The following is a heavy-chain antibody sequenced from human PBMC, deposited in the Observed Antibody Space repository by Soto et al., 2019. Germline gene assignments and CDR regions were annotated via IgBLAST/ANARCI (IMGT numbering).Heavy chain of an antibody. Sequence: QVQLVQSGAEVTKPGALVKVSCKASGYTFTSYDINWVRQATGQGLEWMGWMSPNSGATGYAQKFQGRVTMTLDTSLSTLYMELSNLRSEDTAIYYCARGVHNGVDVWGQGSTVTVSS. CDR1: GYTFTSYD. CDR3: ARGVHNGVDV. D-gene: IGHD2-8*01. CDR2: MSPNSGAT. V-gene: IGHV1-8*01. J-gene: IGHJ6*02.